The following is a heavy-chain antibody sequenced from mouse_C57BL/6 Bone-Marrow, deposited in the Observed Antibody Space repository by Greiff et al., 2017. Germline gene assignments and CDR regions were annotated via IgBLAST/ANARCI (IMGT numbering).Heavy chain of an antibody. V-gene: IGHV1-54*01. Sequence: QVQLQQSGAELVRPGTSVKVSCKASGYAFTNYLIEWVKQRPGQGLEWIGVINPGSGGTNYNEKFKGKATLTADKSSSTASIHLSSLTSEDSAVYFGARPYYGPYWYVDVWGTGTTVTVSS. CDR1: GYAFTNYL. D-gene: IGHD1-2*01. CDR2: INPGSGGT. CDR3: ARPYYGPYWYVDV. J-gene: IGHJ1*03.